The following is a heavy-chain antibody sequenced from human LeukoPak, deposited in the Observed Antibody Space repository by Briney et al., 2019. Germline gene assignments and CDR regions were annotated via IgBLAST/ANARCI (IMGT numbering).Heavy chain of an antibody. J-gene: IGHJ5*02. CDR3: ARSHCSSTSCYRTSRFPSYGWFDP. CDR2: INHSGST. D-gene: IGHD2-2*02. CDR1: GGSFSGYY. V-gene: IGHV4-34*01. Sequence: SETLSLTCAVYGGSFSGYYWSWIRQPPGKGLEWIGVINHSGSTNYNPSLKSRVTISVDTSKNQFPLKLSSVTAADTAVYYCARSHCSSTSCYRTSRFPSYGWFDPWGQGTLVTVSS.